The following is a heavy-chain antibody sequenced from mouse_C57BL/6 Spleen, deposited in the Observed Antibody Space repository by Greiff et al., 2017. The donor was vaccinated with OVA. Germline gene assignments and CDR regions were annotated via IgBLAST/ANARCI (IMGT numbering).Heavy chain of an antibody. CDR3: ARDAYCSSLFAY. CDR2: INPSNGGT. Sequence: VQLQQSGTELVKPGASVKLSCKASGYTFTSYWMHWVKQRPGQGLEWIGNINPSNGGTNYNEKFKSKATLTVDKSSSTAYMQLSSLTSEDSAVYYCARDAYCSSLFAYWGQGTLVTVSA. D-gene: IGHD1-1*01. J-gene: IGHJ3*01. V-gene: IGHV1-53*01. CDR1: GYTFTSYW.